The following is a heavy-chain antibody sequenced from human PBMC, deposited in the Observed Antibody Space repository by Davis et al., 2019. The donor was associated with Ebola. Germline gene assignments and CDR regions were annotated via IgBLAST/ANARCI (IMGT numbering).Heavy chain of an antibody. CDR2: ISSSGSTI. J-gene: IGHJ6*02. CDR1: GFTFSDYY. Sequence: GESLKISCAASGFTFSDYYMSWIRQAPGKGLEWVSYISSSGSTIYYADSVKGRFTISRDNAKNSLYLQMNSLRAEDTAVYYCARGERRYYYYYGMDVWGQGTTVTVSS. CDR3: ARGERRYYYYYGMDV. V-gene: IGHV3-11*01. D-gene: IGHD1-1*01.